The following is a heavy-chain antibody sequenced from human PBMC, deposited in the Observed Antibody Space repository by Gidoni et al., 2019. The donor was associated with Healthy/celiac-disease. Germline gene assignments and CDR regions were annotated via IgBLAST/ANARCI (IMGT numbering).Heavy chain of an antibody. CDR1: GFTFSNAW. D-gene: IGHD3-22*01. CDR3: SRDQTYYYDSSGYYDAFDI. Sequence: EVQLVESGGGLVKPGGSLRLSCAASGFTFSNAWMSWVRQAPGKGLEWVGRIKSKTDGGTTDYAAPVKGRYTISRDDSKNTLYLQMNSLKTEDTAVYYCSRDQTYYYDSSGYYDAFDIWGQGTMVTVSS. V-gene: IGHV3-15*01. CDR2: IKSKTDGGTT. J-gene: IGHJ3*02.